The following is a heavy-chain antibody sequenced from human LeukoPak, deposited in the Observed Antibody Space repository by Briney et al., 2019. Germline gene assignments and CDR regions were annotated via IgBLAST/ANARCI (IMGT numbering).Heavy chain of an antibody. D-gene: IGHD1-26*01. CDR2: VSTYNGNT. V-gene: IGHV1-18*01. CDR3: ARPHSLGGSFYVFDY. Sequence: ASVKVSCKTSGYTFTTYNIAWVRQAPGQGLEWVGWVSTYNGNTDYAQTVQGRVAMTTDTSTNTAYMDLRSLRPDDTAVYYCARPHSLGGSFYVFDYWGQGTLITVSS. J-gene: IGHJ4*02. CDR1: GYTFTTYN.